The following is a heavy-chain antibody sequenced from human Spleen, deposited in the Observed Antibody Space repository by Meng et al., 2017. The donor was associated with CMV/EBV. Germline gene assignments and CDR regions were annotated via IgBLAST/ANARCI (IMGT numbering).Heavy chain of an antibody. Sequence: ASVQVSCKASGHNFTGYYMQWVRQAPGQGLEWTGWINPNSGGTNYAQKFQGRVTMTRDTSISTAYMELSRLRSDDTAVYYCARALQYCSSTSCYYYYGMDVWGQGATVTVSS. CDR2: INPNSGGT. CDR1: GHNFTGYY. D-gene: IGHD2-2*01. V-gene: IGHV1-2*02. J-gene: IGHJ6*02. CDR3: ARALQYCSSTSCYYYYGMDV.